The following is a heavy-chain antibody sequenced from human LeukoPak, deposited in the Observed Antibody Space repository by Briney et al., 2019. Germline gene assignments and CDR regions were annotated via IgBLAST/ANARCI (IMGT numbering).Heavy chain of an antibody. CDR3: ARGGSSWYFHYYYMDV. D-gene: IGHD6-13*01. V-gene: IGHV4-59*11. J-gene: IGHJ6*03. CDR1: GFTFSNHG. Sequence: PGGSLRLSCAASGFTFSNHGMSWVRQPPGKGLEWIGYIYYSGSTNYNPSLKSRVTISVDTSKNQFSLKLSSVTAADTAVYYCARGGSSWYFHYYYMDVWGKGTTVTVSS. CDR2: IYYSGST.